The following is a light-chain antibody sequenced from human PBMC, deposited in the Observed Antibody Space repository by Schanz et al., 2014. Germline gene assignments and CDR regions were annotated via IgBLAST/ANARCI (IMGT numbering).Light chain of an antibody. CDR2: EVN. J-gene: IGLJ3*02. V-gene: IGLV2-11*01. Sequence: QSALTQPRSVSGSPGQSVTISCTGTSSDVDGYTYVSWYQQFPGKAPKLMIYEVNKRPSGVPDRFSGSYSGNTASLTISGLQAEDEADYYCCSYAGSYTMFGGGTKLTVL. CDR1: SSDVDGYTY. CDR3: CSYAGSYTM.